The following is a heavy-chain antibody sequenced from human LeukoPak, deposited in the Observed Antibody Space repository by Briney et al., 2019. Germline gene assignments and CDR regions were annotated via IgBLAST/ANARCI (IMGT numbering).Heavy chain of an antibody. CDR3: ARDDAGYSYDPRGWFDP. V-gene: IGHV3-74*01. D-gene: IGHD5-18*01. Sequence: GGSLTLSCAASGFTFSSYWMHWVRQAPGKGLVWVSRINSDGSSTSYADSVKGRFTISRDNAKNMLYLQMNSLRAEDTAVYYCARDDAGYSYDPRGWFDPWGQGTLVTVSS. J-gene: IGHJ5*02. CDR1: GFTFSSYW. CDR2: INSDGSST.